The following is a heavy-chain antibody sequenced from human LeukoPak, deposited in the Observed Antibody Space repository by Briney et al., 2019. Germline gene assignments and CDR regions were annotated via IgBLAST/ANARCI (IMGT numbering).Heavy chain of an antibody. CDR2: IEGDGNRI. Sequence: PGGSLRLSCAASGFTLSAYWMHWVRQAPGKGLMWVSRIEGDGNRITYADSVKGRFTISRDNAKNSLYLQMNSLRAEDTAVYYCARDRPDYYDSSGYHWRGCFDYWGQGTLVTVSS. CDR3: ARDRPDYYDSSGYHWRGCFDY. J-gene: IGHJ4*02. V-gene: IGHV3-74*01. D-gene: IGHD3-22*01. CDR1: GFTLSAYW.